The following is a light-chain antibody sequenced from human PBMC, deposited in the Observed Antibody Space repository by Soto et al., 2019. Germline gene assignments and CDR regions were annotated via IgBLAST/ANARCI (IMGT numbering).Light chain of an antibody. CDR3: QQYGGLAMYT. CDR1: HSVSSSY. Sequence: EIVLTQSPGTLSLSPGERATLSCRASHSVSSSYLAWYQQKPGQAPRLLIYGASSRATGIPGRFSGSGSGTDFTLTISRLEPEDFAVYSCQQYGGLAMYTFGQGTKLEIK. J-gene: IGKJ2*01. V-gene: IGKV3-20*01. CDR2: GAS.